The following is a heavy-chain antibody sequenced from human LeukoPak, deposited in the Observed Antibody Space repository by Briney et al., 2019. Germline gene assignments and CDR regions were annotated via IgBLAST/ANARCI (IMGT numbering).Heavy chain of an antibody. CDR2: ISFDGNTK. J-gene: IGHJ4*02. CDR1: AFAFGTYA. Sequence: GGSLRLSCAASAFAFGTYAMHWVRQAPGKGLEWVAVISFDGNTKYYADSVKGRFTISRDNSKNTLYLQMNSLRAEDTAVYYCAKFLRPVLRFLEWLSLDFDYWGQGTLVTVSS. V-gene: IGHV3-30-3*02. D-gene: IGHD3-3*01. CDR3: AKFLRPVLRFLEWLSLDFDY.